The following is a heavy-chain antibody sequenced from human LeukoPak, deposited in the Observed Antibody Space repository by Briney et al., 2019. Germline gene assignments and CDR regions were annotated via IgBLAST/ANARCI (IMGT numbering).Heavy chain of an antibody. V-gene: IGHV3-23*01. Sequence: GSLRLSCAASGFTFSSYAMSWVRQAPGKGLEWVSAISGSGGSTYYADSVKGRFTISRDNSKNTLYLQMNSLRAEDTAVYYCANLQDIVVVVAATQPDYWGQGTLVTVSS. CDR1: GFTFSSYA. D-gene: IGHD2-15*01. CDR2: ISGSGGST. CDR3: ANLQDIVVVVAATQPDY. J-gene: IGHJ4*02.